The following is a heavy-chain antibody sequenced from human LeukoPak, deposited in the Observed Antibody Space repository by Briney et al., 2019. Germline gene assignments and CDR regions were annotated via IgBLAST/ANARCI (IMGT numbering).Heavy chain of an antibody. J-gene: IGHJ4*01. Sequence: GESLKISCKGSGYSFTSYWISWVRQMPGKGLEWRGRIDPSDSYTNYSPSFQGHVTISADKSISPAYLQWSSLKASDTAMYYCARQGGSSGSYYVDYWGPGTLVTASS. CDR2: IDPSDSYT. D-gene: IGHD3-10*01. V-gene: IGHV5-10-1*01. CDR3: ARQGGSSGSYYVDY. CDR1: GYSFTSYW.